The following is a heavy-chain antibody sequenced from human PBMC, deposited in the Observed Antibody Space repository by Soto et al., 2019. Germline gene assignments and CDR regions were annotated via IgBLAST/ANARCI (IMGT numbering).Heavy chain of an antibody. Sequence: SETLSLTCAVSGGSITGYYWSWIRQPPGKALEWIGYGYHSVSIHYNPSLKTRVTISVDTSENQFSLRLSSVTAADTAVYYCARAFAGFGAYWYFDLWGRGTLVTVS. CDR1: GGSITGYY. J-gene: IGHJ2*01. V-gene: IGHV4-59*01. D-gene: IGHD3-16*01. CDR2: GYHSVSI. CDR3: ARAFAGFGAYWYFDL.